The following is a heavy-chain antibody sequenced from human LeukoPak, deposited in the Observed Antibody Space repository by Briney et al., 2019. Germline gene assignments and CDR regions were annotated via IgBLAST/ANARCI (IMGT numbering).Heavy chain of an antibody. CDR1: GYTFTGYY. Sequence: ASVKVPCKASGYTFTGYYMHWVRQAPGQGLEWMGWINPNSGGTNYAQKFQGRVTMTRDTSISTAYMELSRLRSDDTAVYYCARDRDSGSYYDFDYWGQGTLVTVSS. J-gene: IGHJ4*02. CDR2: INPNSGGT. D-gene: IGHD1-26*01. V-gene: IGHV1-2*02. CDR3: ARDRDSGSYYDFDY.